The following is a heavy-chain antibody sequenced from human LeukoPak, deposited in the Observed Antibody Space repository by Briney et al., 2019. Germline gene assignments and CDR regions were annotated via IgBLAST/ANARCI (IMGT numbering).Heavy chain of an antibody. CDR3: AKARQQLVPFDY. CDR1: GFTFSAYG. Sequence: PGGSLRLSCAASGFTFSAYGVTWVRQAPGKGLEWVSAISNSGGSTYYADSVKGRFTISRDNSKNTLYLQMNSLRAEDTAIYYCAKARQQLVPFDYWGQGTLVTVSS. V-gene: IGHV3-23*01. CDR2: ISNSGGST. D-gene: IGHD6-13*01. J-gene: IGHJ4*02.